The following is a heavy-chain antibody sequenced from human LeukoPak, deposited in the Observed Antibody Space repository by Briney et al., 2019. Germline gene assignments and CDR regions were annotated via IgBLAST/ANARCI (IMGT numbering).Heavy chain of an antibody. J-gene: IGHJ4*02. D-gene: IGHD3-16*02. CDR2: ISGSGGST. CDR3: AKVLNGIMIAFGGVIIDY. V-gene: IGHV3-23*01. Sequence: PGGSLRLSCAASGFTFSIYAMSWVRQVPGNGPEWVSAISGSGGSTYYADSVKGRFTTSRDNSKNTLHLQMDSLRAEDTAVYYCAKVLNGIMIAFGGVIIDYWGQGTQVTVSS. CDR1: GFTFSIYA.